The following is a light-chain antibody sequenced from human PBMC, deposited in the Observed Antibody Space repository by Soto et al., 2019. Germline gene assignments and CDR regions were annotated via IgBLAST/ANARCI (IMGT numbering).Light chain of an antibody. J-gene: IGKJ3*01. CDR3: QQLNSYTRGT. V-gene: IGKV1-9*01. Sequence: DIQMTQSPSSLSASVGDRVTITFRSSQGISSYLAWYQQTPGKAPKLLIYAASTLQSGVPSRFSGSGSGTDFTLTISSLQPEDFATYYCQQLNSYTRGTFGPGTKVDIK. CDR2: AAS. CDR1: QGISSY.